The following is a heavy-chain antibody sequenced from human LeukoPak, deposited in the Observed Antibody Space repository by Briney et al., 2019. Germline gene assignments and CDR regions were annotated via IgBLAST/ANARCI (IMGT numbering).Heavy chain of an antibody. D-gene: IGHD2-2*01. CDR3: ARYCSSTSCYHPDAFDI. V-gene: IGHV1-69*13. CDR1: GGTFSSYA. CDR2: IIPIFGTA. Sequence: SVKVSCKASGGTFSSYAISWVRQAPGQGLELMGGIIPIFGTANYAQKFQGRVTITADESTSTAYMELSSLRSEDTAVYYCARYCSSTSCYHPDAFDIWGQGTMVTVSS. J-gene: IGHJ3*02.